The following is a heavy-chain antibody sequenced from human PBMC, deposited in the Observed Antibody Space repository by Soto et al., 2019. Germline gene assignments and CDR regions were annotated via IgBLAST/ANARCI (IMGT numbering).Heavy chain of an antibody. CDR1: GFTFSSYA. CDR3: AKANGYASWYFDY. CDR2: ISKNGGTI. J-gene: IGHJ4*02. V-gene: IGHV3-23*01. Sequence: EVQLLESGGGLVQPGGSLRLSCAASGFTFSSYAMSWVRQAPGKGLEWVSVISKNGGTIYYADSAKGRFTISRDNSKNTLYLQMNSLRAEDTAVYYCAKANGYASWYFDYWGQGTLVTVSS. D-gene: IGHD5-12*01.